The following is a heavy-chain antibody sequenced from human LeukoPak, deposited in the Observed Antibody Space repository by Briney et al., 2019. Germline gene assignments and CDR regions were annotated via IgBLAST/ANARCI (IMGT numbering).Heavy chain of an antibody. V-gene: IGHV3-66*01. D-gene: IGHD1-26*01. Sequence: PGGSLRLSCAASGFTVSSNYMSWVRQAPGKGLEWVSVIYSGGSTYYADSVKGRFTISRDNSKNTVYLQMNNLRADDTAVYYCARDRESSGSYYTDYWGQGTLVTVSS. CDR1: GFTVSSNY. J-gene: IGHJ4*02. CDR3: ARDRESSGSYYTDY. CDR2: IYSGGST.